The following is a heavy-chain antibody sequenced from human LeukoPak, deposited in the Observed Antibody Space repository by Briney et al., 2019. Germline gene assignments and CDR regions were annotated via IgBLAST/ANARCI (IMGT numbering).Heavy chain of an antibody. D-gene: IGHD3-3*01. CDR1: GGSISSSSYY. V-gene: IGHV4-39*07. J-gene: IGHJ5*02. CDR3: ARDGPGITIFGVVIDWFDP. Sequence: PSETLSLTCTVSGGSISSSSYYWGWIRQPPGKGLEWIGSIYYSGSTYYNPSLKSRVTISVDTSKNQFSLKLSSVTAADTAVYYCARDGPGITIFGVVIDWFDPWGQGTLVTVSS. CDR2: IYYSGST.